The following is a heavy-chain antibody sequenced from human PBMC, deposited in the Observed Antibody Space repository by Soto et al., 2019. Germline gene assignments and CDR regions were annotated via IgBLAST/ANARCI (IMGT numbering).Heavy chain of an antibody. CDR2: INAGNGNT. CDR3: ASPSYGSGSYY. D-gene: IGHD3-10*01. V-gene: IGHV1-3*01. CDR1: GYTFSSYA. Sequence: QVQLVQSGAEVKKPGASVKVSCKASGYTFSSYALHWVRQAPGQRPEWMGWINAGNGNTKYSQKFQGRVTFTRDTSASTAYRELSSLRSEDTAVYYCASPSYGSGSYYWGQGTLVTVST. J-gene: IGHJ4*02.